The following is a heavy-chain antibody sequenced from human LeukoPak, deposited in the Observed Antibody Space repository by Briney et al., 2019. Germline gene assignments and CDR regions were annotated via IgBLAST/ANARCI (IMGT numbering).Heavy chain of an antibody. Sequence: QSGGSLRLSCAASGFTFSSYAMSWVRQAPGKGLEWVSAISGSGGSTYYADSVKGRFTISRDNSENTLYLQMNSLRAEDTAVYYCAKGGYCSSTSCPSDYWGQGTLVTVSS. CDR2: ISGSGGST. CDR1: GFTFSSYA. J-gene: IGHJ4*02. CDR3: AKGGYCSSTSCPSDY. D-gene: IGHD2-2*01. V-gene: IGHV3-23*01.